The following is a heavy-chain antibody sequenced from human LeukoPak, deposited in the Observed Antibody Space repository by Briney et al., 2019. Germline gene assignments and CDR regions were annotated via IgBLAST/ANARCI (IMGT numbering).Heavy chain of an antibody. D-gene: IGHD3-3*01. CDR2: INPNSGGT. V-gene: IGHV1-2*02. Sequence: ASVKVSFKASGYTFTGYYMHWVRQAPGQGLEWMGWINPNSGGTNYAQKIQGRVTMTRDTSISTAYMELSRLRSDDTAVYYCARDLSYYDFWSGYSGGGGDYWGQGTLVTVSS. CDR1: GYTFTGYY. J-gene: IGHJ4*02. CDR3: ARDLSYYDFWSGYSGGGGDY.